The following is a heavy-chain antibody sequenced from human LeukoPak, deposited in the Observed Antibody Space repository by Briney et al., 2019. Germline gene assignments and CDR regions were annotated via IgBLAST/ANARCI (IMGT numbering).Heavy chain of an antibody. CDR2: ISGSGDST. D-gene: IGHD3-10*01. CDR1: GFTFSNYA. CDR3: AKGIKSAVVRGLIRYYCGMDV. J-gene: IGHJ6*02. V-gene: IGHV3-23*01. Sequence: GGSLRLSCVASGFTFSNYAMSWVRQAPGKGLEWISGISGSGDSTYYADSVNGRFTISRDNPKNTLYVQMSSLRAEDTAVYYCAKGIKSAVVRGLIRYYCGMDVWGQGTTVTVSS.